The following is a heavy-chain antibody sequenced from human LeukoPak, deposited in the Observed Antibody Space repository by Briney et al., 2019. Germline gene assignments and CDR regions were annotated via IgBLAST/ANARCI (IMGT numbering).Heavy chain of an antibody. CDR2: IIPIFGTA. CDR1: GYTFTSYG. J-gene: IGHJ6*03. CDR3: ARGSVPLGNRFDYYYYMDV. Sequence: SVKVSCKASGYTFTSYGISWVRQAPGQGLEWMGGIIPIFGTANYAQKFQGRVTITTDESTSTVYMELSSLRSEDTAVYYCARGSVPLGNRFDYYYYMDVWGKGTTVTVSS. D-gene: IGHD2/OR15-2a*01. V-gene: IGHV1-69*05.